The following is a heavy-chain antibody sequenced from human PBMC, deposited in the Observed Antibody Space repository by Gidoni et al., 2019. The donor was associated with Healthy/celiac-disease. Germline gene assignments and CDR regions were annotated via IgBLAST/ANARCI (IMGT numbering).Heavy chain of an antibody. J-gene: IGHJ6*02. V-gene: IGHV5-51*03. Sequence: EVQMVQSRAEVKKPGESVKIFCTGSGNSFTSYWTGLILLRPGKGLELMGIIYPGEYDTRYSPAFQGQVSISADKSISTDYLQWSSLKASDTAMYYCARLGGAQETVVADPRLYYCYGMDVWGQGTTVTVSS. CDR3: ARLGGAQETVVADPRLYYCYGMDV. CDR1: GNSFTSYW. D-gene: IGHD2-15*01. CDR2: IYPGEYDT.